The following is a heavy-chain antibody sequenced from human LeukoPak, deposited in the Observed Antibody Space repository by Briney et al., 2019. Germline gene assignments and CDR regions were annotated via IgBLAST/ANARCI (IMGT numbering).Heavy chain of an antibody. V-gene: IGHV3-30*18. Sequence: GGSLRLSCAASGFTFSSYGMHWVRQAPGKGLEWVAVISYDGSNKYYADSVKGRFTISRGNSKNTLYLQMNSLRAEDTAVYYCAKTGYSSGWYLGHYFDYWGQGTLVTVSS. CDR3: AKTGYSSGWYLGHYFDY. J-gene: IGHJ4*02. CDR2: ISYDGSNK. CDR1: GFTFSSYG. D-gene: IGHD6-19*01.